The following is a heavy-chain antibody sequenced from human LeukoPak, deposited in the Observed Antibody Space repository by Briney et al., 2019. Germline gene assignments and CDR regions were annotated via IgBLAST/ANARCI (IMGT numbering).Heavy chain of an antibody. D-gene: IGHD3-3*01. CDR1: GFTFSSYG. J-gene: IGHJ4*02. V-gene: IGHV3-30*02. CDR2: IRYDGSNK. CDR3: ATLPLIGLRFLEWSIDY. Sequence: GGSLRLSCAASGFTFSSYGMHWVRQAPGKGLEWVAFIRYDGSNKYYADSVKGRFTISRDNSKSTLYLQMNSLRAEDTAVYYCATLPLIGLRFLEWSIDYWGQGTLVTVSS.